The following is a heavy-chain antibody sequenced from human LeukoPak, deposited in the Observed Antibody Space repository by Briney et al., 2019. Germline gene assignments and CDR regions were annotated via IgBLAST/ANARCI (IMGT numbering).Heavy chain of an antibody. V-gene: IGHV3-30-3*01. CDR2: ISYDGSNK. J-gene: IGHJ4*02. Sequence: GGSLRLSCAASGFTFSSYWMHCVRQAPGKGLEWVAVISYDGSNKFYADSVKGRFTISRDNSKNTLYLQMNSLSADDTAVYYCARLPIFTAPFAYWGQGTLVTVSS. CDR1: GFTFSSYW. CDR3: ARLPIFTAPFAY.